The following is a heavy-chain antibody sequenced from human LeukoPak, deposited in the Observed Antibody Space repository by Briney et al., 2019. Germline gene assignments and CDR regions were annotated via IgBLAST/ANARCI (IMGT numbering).Heavy chain of an antibody. CDR2: ISAYNGNT. J-gene: IGHJ6*02. CDR3: ARVAATIYWYYGMDV. CDR1: EYTFTGYY. Sequence: VASVKVSRKASEYTFTGYYMHWVRQAPGQGLEWMGWISAYNGNTNYAQKVQGRVTMATDTSTSTGYMELRSLRSDDTAVYYCARVAATIYWYYGMDVWGQGTTVTVPS. D-gene: IGHD6-13*01. V-gene: IGHV1-18*01.